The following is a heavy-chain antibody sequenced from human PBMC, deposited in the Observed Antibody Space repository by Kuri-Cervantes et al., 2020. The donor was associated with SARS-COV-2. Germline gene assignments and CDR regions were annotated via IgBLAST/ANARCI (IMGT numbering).Heavy chain of an antibody. CDR2: NINKARSFTT. D-gene: IGHD6-6*01. CDR1: GFTFSDYY. CDR3: ARSQHSTSRYYYYSLDV. J-gene: IGHJ6*02. V-gene: IGHV3-72*01. Sequence: LSLTCAASGFTFSDYYMDWVRQAPGEGLEWVGRNINKARSFTTEYAASVKGRFTISRDDSRNSLYLEMRSLRTEDTAVYYCARSQHSTSRYYYYSLDVWGQGTTVTVSS.